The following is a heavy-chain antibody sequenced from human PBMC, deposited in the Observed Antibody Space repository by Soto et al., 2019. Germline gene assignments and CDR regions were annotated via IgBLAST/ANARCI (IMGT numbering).Heavy chain of an antibody. CDR2: INAGNGNT. Sequence: ASVKVSCKASGYTFTSYAMHWVRQAPGQRLEWMGWINAGNGNTKYSQKFQGRITITRDTSASTAYMELSSLRSEDTAVYYCARGLITMVRGASNWFDPWGQGTLVTVSS. J-gene: IGHJ5*01. V-gene: IGHV1-3*01. CDR3: ARGLITMVRGASNWFDP. D-gene: IGHD3-10*01. CDR1: GYTFTSYA.